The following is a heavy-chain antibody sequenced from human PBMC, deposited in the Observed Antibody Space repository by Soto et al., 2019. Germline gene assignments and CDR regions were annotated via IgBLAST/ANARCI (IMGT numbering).Heavy chain of an antibody. D-gene: IGHD3-10*01. V-gene: IGHV1-8*01. J-gene: IGHJ5*02. Sequence: QVQLVQSGAEVKKPGASVKVSCKASGYTFISYDINWVRQATGQGLEWMGWMNPHSGNTGYAQKCQGRVTMTRNTSIRTAYMELSSLRSEDTAVYYCARGGEWFGAFDPWGQGTLVTVSS. CDR3: ARGGEWFGAFDP. CDR2: MNPHSGNT. CDR1: GYTFISYD.